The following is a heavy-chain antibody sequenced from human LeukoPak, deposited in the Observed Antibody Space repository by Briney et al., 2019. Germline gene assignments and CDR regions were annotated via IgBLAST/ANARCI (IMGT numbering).Heavy chain of an antibody. CDR3: ARVKANWELYYFDY. V-gene: IGHV4-59*01. J-gene: IGHJ4*02. Sequence: SETLSLTCTVSGGSISSYYWSWIRQPPGKGLEWIGYIYYSGSTNYNPSLKSRVTISVDTSKNQFSLKLSSVTAADTAVYYCARVKANWELYYFDYWGQGTLVTVS. D-gene: IGHD1-7*01. CDR2: IYYSGST. CDR1: GGSISSYY.